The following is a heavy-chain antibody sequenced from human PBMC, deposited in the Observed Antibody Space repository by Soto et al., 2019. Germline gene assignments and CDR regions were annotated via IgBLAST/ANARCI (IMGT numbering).Heavy chain of an antibody. J-gene: IGHJ3*02. V-gene: IGHV4-31*03. CDR1: GGSISSGGYY. Sequence: QVQLQESGPGLVKPSQTLSLTCTVSGGSISSGGYYWSWIRQHPGKGLEWIGYIYYSGSTYYNPSLKSRVTISVDTSKNQFSLKLSSVTAADTAVYYCARDLGRQQLARGAFDIWGQGTMVTVSS. CDR3: ARDLGRQQLARGAFDI. D-gene: IGHD6-13*01. CDR2: IYYSGST.